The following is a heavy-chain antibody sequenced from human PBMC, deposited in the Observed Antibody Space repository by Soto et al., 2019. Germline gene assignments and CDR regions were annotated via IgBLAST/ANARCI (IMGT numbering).Heavy chain of an antibody. V-gene: IGHV4-31*03. J-gene: IGHJ4*02. CDR1: GDSIDRSNDY. CDR2: IYSSGSP. D-gene: IGHD6-13*01. CDR3: ARYSSSCVDY. Sequence: TLSLPVSVAGDSIDRSNDYWDCIRQTPGKGLEWSGYIYSSGSPYYNPSLKSRVTISVDTSKNQFSLKLSSVTAADTAVYYCARYSSSCVDYWGQGALVTVSS.